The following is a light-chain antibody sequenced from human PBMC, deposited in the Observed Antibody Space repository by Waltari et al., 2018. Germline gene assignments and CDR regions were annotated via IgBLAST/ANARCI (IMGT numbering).Light chain of an antibody. CDR3: LQYNYWPPVT. J-gene: IGKJ4*01. CDR1: ETLGRT. V-gene: IGKV3-15*01. CDR2: DAY. Sequence: ETVMTQSPATLSVSPGERVTLSCRASETLGRTLAWYQHKPGQAPRLLIYDAYTRASGIPPRFSGGGSGTDFTLTISSLQSEDFAVYYCLQYNYWPPVTFGGGTTVEVK.